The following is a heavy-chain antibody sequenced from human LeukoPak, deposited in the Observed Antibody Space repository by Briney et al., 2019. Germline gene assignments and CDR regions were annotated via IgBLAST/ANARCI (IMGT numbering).Heavy chain of an antibody. Sequence: ASVKVSCKASGYTFTSYDINWVRQATGQGLEWMGWMNPNSGNTGYAQKFQGRVTMTRNTSISTAYMELSSLRSEDTAVYYCARGGTPLVVPAATNFDYWGQGTLVTVSS. J-gene: IGHJ4*02. CDR3: ARGGTPLVVPAATNFDY. V-gene: IGHV1-8*01. D-gene: IGHD2-2*01. CDR2: MNPNSGNT. CDR1: GYTFTSYD.